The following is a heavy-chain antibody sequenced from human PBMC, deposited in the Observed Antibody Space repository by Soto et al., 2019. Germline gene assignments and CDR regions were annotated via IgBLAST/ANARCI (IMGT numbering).Heavy chain of an antibody. CDR2: VNPILSMS. Sequence: QVQLVQSGAEVKRPGSSVKVSCKASGDTFNFYSINWVRQAPGVGLEWVGRVNPILSMSNYAQRFQGRVTMTXDXPTSTAYMELRSLRSEDTAIYYCASSYGSGYRAFDYWGQGALVTVSS. CDR3: ASSYGSGYRAFDY. CDR1: GDTFNFYS. V-gene: IGHV1-69*02. J-gene: IGHJ4*02. D-gene: IGHD3-10*01.